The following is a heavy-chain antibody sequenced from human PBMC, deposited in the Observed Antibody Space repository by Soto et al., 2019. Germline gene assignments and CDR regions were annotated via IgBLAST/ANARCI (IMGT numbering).Heavy chain of an antibody. V-gene: IGHV3-21*01. Sequence: GGSLRLSCAASGFTFSSYSMNWVRQAPGKGLEWVSSISSSSSYIYYADSVKGRFTISRDNAKNSLYLQMNSLRAEDTAVYYCASQPGSIAAASHYYYYYMDVWGKGTTDTVSS. J-gene: IGHJ6*03. D-gene: IGHD6-13*01. CDR1: GFTFSSYS. CDR3: ASQPGSIAAASHYYYYYMDV. CDR2: ISSSSSYI.